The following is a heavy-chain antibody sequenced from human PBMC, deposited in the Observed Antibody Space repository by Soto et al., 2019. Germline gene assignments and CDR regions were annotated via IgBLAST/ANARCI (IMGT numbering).Heavy chain of an antibody. D-gene: IGHD1-1*01. CDR1: GVPFNSYG. CDR3: ARMKVARLDH. V-gene: IGHV1-69*09. Sequence: QVVLLQSGTEVKRPGSSVKVSCKASGVPFNSYGFAWVRQAPGRGVEGVGSINPASQLRNYEQSVQGRVTITADTSTKTAYMELSGLTSEDTAVYYCARMKVARLDHWGQGTLVTVSS. J-gene: IGHJ4*02. CDR2: INPASQLR.